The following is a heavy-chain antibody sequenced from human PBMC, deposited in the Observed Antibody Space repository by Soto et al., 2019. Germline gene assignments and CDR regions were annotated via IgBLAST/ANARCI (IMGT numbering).Heavy chain of an antibody. J-gene: IGHJ6*02. CDR3: GRETIFGGVIFSYYGMDV. V-gene: IGHV4-34*01. CDR2: INHSGST. D-gene: IGHD3-3*01. Sequence: SETLSLTCAVYGGSFSGYYWSWIRQPPGKGLEWIGEINHSGSTNYNPSLKSRVTISVDTSKNQFSLKLSSVTAADTAVYYCGRETIFGGVIFSYYGMDVGGQGTRVTVP. CDR1: GGSFSGYY.